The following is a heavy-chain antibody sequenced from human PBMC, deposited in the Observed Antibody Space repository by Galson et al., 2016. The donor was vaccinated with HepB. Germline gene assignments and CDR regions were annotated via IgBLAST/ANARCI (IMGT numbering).Heavy chain of an antibody. J-gene: IGHJ4*02. V-gene: IGHV3-33*06. CDR3: VKESPYSALGRKYYIDY. CDR2: IWYDASNK. CDR1: GFTFSNYG. D-gene: IGHD3-10*01. Sequence: SLRLSCAASGFTFSNYGMHWFRQAPGKGLEWVAVIWYDASNKYYADSVKGRFTISRDNSKSTLYLQMNSLRADDTALYYCVKESPYSALGRKYYIDYWGQGALVTVSP.